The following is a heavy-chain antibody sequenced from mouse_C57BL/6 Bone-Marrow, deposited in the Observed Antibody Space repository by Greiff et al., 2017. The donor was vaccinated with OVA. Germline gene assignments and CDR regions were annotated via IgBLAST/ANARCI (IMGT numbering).Heavy chain of an antibody. CDR2: IYPSDSET. V-gene: IGHV1-61*01. CDR1: GYTFTSYW. D-gene: IGHD2-1*01. Sequence: QVQLQQPGAELVRPGSSVKLSCTASGYTFTSYWMDWVKQRPGQGLEWIGNIYPSDSETHYNQKFKDKATLTVDKSSSTAYMQLSSLTSEDSAVYYCARRVYYGNYEYFDVWGTGTTVTVSS. J-gene: IGHJ1*03. CDR3: ARRVYYGNYEYFDV.